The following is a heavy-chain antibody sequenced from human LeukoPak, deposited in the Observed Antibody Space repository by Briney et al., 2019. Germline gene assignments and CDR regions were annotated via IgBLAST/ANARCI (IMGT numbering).Heavy chain of an antibody. CDR1: GGTFSSYA. V-gene: IGHV1-69*05. J-gene: IGHJ4*02. D-gene: IGHD3-10*01. Sequence: SVKVSCKASGGTFSSYAISWVRQAPGQGLEWMGGIIPIFGTANYAQKFQGRVTITTDESTSTAYMELSSLRSEDTAVYYCARAHITMVRGVRLKYYFDYWGQGTLVTASS. CDR2: IIPIFGTA. CDR3: ARAHITMVRGVRLKYYFDY.